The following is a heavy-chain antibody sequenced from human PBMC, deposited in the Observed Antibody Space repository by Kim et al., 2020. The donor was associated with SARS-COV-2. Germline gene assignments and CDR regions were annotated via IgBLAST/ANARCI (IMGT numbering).Heavy chain of an antibody. D-gene: IGHD2-2*01. V-gene: IGHV3-21*06. CDR1: GFIFSTYS. CDR3: ATRHVGAPLDY. J-gene: IGHJ4*02. Sequence: GGSLRLSCAGSGFIFSTYSMNWVRQAPGRGLEWVSSISSGSSNIFYADSVKGRFTISRDNAKNSLYLQMNSLRGEDTAVYYCATRHVGAPLDYWGQGALVTVSS. CDR2: ISSGSSNI.